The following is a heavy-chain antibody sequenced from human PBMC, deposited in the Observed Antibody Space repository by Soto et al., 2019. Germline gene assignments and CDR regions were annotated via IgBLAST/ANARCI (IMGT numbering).Heavy chain of an antibody. J-gene: IGHJ5*02. D-gene: IGHD3-22*01. V-gene: IGHV1-69*08. Sequence: QVQLVQSGAEVKKPGSSVKVSCKASGGTFSSYTISWVRQAPGQGLEWMGRIIPILGIANYAQKFQGRVTITADKSTSTAYMELSSLRAEDTAVYYCARDQGYDSSCYYPPSYNWFDPLGQGTLVTVSS. CDR3: ARDQGYDSSCYYPPSYNWFDP. CDR2: IIPILGIA. CDR1: GGTFSSYT.